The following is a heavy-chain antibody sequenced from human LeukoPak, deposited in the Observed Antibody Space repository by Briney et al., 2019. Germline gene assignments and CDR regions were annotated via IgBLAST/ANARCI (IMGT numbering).Heavy chain of an antibody. J-gene: IGHJ5*02. CDR3: ARDPRNVGLAP. CDR1: GFTFSSYA. CDR2: NNGDGSTT. V-gene: IGHV3-74*01. D-gene: IGHD2-15*01. Sequence: GGSLRLSCEVSGFTFSSYAMSWVRQAPGKGLMYISRNNGDGSTTNYADVVKGRSTMSRDNVKNTLYLQMNSLRVEDTAVYYCARDPRNVGLAPWGQGTLVTVSS.